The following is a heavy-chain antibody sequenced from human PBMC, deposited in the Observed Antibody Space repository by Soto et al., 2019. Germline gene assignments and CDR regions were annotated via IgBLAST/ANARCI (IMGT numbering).Heavy chain of an antibody. J-gene: IGHJ6*02. D-gene: IGHD2-15*01. CDR2: ISYDGSNK. V-gene: IGHV3-30-3*01. Sequence: QVQLVESGEGVVQPGRSLRLSCAASGFTFSSYAMHWVRQAPGKGLEWVAVISYDGSNKYYADSVKGRFTISRDNSKNTLYLQMNSLRAEDTAVYYCARAGCDGGSCYTLVGLRYGMDVWGQGTTVTVSS. CDR3: ARAGCDGGSCYTLVGLRYGMDV. CDR1: GFTFSSYA.